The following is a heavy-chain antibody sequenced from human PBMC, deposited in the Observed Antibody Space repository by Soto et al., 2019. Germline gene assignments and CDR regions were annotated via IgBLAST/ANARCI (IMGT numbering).Heavy chain of an antibody. CDR3: ARDKITGIFDY. Sequence: SETLSLTCAVYGGSFSGYYWTWIRQPPGTGLEWIGEINHSGGTNYNPSLKSRVTISVDTSKNQFSLKLTSVTAADTAVYYCARDKITGIFDYWGQGTLVTVSS. D-gene: IGHD2-8*02. J-gene: IGHJ4*02. V-gene: IGHV4-34*01. CDR1: GGSFSGYY. CDR2: INHSGGT.